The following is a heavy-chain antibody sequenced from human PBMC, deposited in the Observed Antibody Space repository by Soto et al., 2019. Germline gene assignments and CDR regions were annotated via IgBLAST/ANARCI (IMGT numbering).Heavy chain of an antibody. CDR3: ARLLAGWYFDY. J-gene: IGHJ4*02. Sequence: PSETLSLTCTVSGGSISSSSYYWGWIRQPPGKGLKWIGSIYYSGSTYYNPSLKSRVTISVDTSKNQFSLKLSSVTAADTAVYYCARLLAGWYFDYWGQGTLVTVSS. CDR1: GGSISSSSYY. V-gene: IGHV4-39*01. CDR2: IYYSGST. D-gene: IGHD6-19*01.